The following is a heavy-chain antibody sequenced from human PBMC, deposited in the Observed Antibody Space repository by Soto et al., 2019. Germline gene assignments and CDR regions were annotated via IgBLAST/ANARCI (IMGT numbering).Heavy chain of an antibody. V-gene: IGHV4-34*01. Sequence: SETLSLTCAVYGGSFSGYYWIWVRQPPGKGLEWIGEINHSGSTNYNPSLKSRVTISVDTSKNQFSLKLSSVTTADTAVYYCARGRQLWLLHYYYYYGMDVWGQGTTVTVSS. D-gene: IGHD5-18*01. J-gene: IGHJ6*02. CDR1: GGSFSGYY. CDR2: INHSGST. CDR3: ARGRQLWLLHYYYYYGMDV.